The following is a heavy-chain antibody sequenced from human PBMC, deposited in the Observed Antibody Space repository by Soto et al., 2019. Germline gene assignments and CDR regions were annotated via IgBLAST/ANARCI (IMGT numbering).Heavy chain of an antibody. CDR1: GFTFTNFA. J-gene: IGHJ4*02. CDR3: AKGYCSSTSCSFDY. D-gene: IGHD2-2*01. V-gene: IGHV3-23*01. Sequence: PGGSLRLSCAASGFTFTNFAMNWVRQAPGKGLERVSVISGTGDTTYNADSVKGRFTISRDNSMNTAFLQMNSLRAEDTALYYCAKGYCSSTSCSFDYWGQGTLVTVSS. CDR2: ISGTGDTT.